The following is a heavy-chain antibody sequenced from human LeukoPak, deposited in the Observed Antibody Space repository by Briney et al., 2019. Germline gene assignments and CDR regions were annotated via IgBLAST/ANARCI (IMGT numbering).Heavy chain of an antibody. CDR2: INPSGGST. CDR1: GYTFTSYY. J-gene: IGHJ5*02. V-gene: IGHV1-46*01. D-gene: IGHD3-3*01. Sequence: ASVKVSCKASGYTFTSYYMHWVRQAPGQGLEWMGIINPSGGSTSYAQKFQGRVTMTRDTSTSTAYMELRSLRSDDTAVYYCAVTIFGVVIPFDPWGQGTLVTVSS. CDR3: AVTIFGVVIPFDP.